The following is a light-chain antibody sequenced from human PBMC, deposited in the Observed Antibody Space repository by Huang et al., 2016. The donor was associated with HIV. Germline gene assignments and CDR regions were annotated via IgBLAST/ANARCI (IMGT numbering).Light chain of an antibody. CDR2: DAS. CDR1: QSLSSSY. V-gene: IGKV3D-20*01. Sequence: EIVLTQSPATLSLSPGERATLSCGASQSLSSSYLAWYQQKPGLAPRLLIYDASNRPTGIPDRFSGSGSGTDFTLTISRLEPEDFAVYYGQQYGSSPLTFGGGTKVEIK. J-gene: IGKJ4*01. CDR3: QQYGSSPLT.